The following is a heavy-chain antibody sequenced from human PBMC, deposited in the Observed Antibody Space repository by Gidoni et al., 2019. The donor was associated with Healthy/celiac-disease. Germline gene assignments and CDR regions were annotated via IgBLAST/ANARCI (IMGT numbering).Heavy chain of an antibody. J-gene: IGHJ4*02. CDR2: ISSSSSTI. Sequence: EVQLVESGGGLVQPGGSLRLSCAASGFTFSSYSMNWVRQAPGKGLEWVSYISSSSSTIYYADSVKGRFTISRDNAKNSLYLQMNSLRAEDTAVYYCAREGGGYSGYDYFDYWGQGTLVTVSS. V-gene: IGHV3-48*04. CDR3: AREGGGYSGYDYFDY. CDR1: GFTFSSYS. D-gene: IGHD5-12*01.